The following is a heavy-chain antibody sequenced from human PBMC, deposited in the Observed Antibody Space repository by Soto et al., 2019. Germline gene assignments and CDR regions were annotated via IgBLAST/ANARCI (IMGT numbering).Heavy chain of an antibody. CDR1: GFTFENYA. CDR3: AKDSWAIFGVPAGEYYAMDV. J-gene: IGHJ6*02. V-gene: IGHV3-23*01. D-gene: IGHD3-3*01. CDR2: ISGSGGTT. Sequence: GGSLRLSCVASGFTFENYAMSWVRQAPGKGLEWVSAISGSGGTTYYSDSVKGRFTISRDNSKNTVYLQMNDLRVEDAAEYFCAKDSWAIFGVPAGEYYAMDVWGQGTTVTSP.